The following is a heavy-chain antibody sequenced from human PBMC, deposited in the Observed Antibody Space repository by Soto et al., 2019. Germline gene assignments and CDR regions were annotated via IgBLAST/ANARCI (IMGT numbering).Heavy chain of an antibody. CDR3: AREIFGVSNWFDP. Sequence: ASVKVSCKASGGTFSSYTISWVRQAPGQGLEWMGRIIPILGIANYAQKFQGRVTITADKSTSTAYMELSSLRSEDTAVYYCAREIFGVSNWFDPWGQGTLVTVSS. D-gene: IGHD3-3*01. CDR2: IIPILGIA. V-gene: IGHV1-69*04. CDR1: GGTFSSYT. J-gene: IGHJ5*02.